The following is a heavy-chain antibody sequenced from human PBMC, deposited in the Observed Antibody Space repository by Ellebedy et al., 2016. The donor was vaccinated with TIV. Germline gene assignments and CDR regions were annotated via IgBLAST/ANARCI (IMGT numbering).Heavy chain of an antibody. D-gene: IGHD6-19*01. CDR2: IKHDGSEE. CDR1: GFTFSSYW. J-gene: IGHJ4*02. CDR3: VREGRVVVAGPDN. V-gene: IGHV3-7*01. Sequence: PGGSLRLSCAASGFTFSSYWMSWVRQPPGKGLEWVANIKHDGSEEYSVDSVKGRFTISRDNAKNSLYLQMNNLRAEDTAVYYCVREGRVVVAGPDNWGQGTLVTVSS.